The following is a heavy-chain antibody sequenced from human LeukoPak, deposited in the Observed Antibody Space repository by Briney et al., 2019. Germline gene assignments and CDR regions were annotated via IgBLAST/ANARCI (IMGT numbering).Heavy chain of an antibody. V-gene: IGHV3-66*02. CDR3: ARGTYSSSWYVYYFDY. J-gene: IGHJ4*02. Sequence: PGGYLRLSCAASGFTVSSNYMSWVRQAPGKGLDWVSVIYSGGSTYYADSVKGRFTICRDNSKNTLYLQMNSLRAEDTAVYYCARGTYSSSWYVYYFDYWGQGTLVTVSS. CDR1: GFTVSSNY. D-gene: IGHD6-13*01. CDR2: IYSGGST.